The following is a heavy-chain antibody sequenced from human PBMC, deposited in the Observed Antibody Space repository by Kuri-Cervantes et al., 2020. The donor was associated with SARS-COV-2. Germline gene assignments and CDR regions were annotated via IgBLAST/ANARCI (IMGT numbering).Heavy chain of an antibody. D-gene: IGHD7-27*01. CDR2: IGSSRGSK. CDR1: GFAFSNFT. J-gene: IGHJ4*02. Sequence: GESLKISCAASGFAFSNFTLNWVRQAPGKGLEWVSSIGSSRGSKYFADSVKGRFTISRDNAKNSVYLQMSSLRADDTAVYYCAGLSNWGFLLDYWGQGTLVTVSS. V-gene: IGHV3-21*01. CDR3: AGLSNWGFLLDY.